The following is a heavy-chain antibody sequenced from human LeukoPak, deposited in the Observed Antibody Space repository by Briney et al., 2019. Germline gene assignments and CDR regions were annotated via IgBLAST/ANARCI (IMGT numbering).Heavy chain of an antibody. V-gene: IGHV4-34*01. J-gene: IGHJ4*02. D-gene: IGHD2-2*01. Sequence: SETLSLTCAVYGGSFSGYYWSWIRHPPGKGLEWIGEINHSGSTNYNPSLKSRVTISVDTSKNQFSLKLSSVTAADTAVYYCARGRLTSCYDYWGQGTLVTVSS. CDR3: ARGRLTSCYDY. CDR1: GGSFSGYY. CDR2: INHSGST.